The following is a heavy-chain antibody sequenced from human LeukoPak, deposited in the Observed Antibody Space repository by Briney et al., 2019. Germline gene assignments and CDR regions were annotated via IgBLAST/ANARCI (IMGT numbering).Heavy chain of an antibody. CDR1: AFIFSGHW. Sequence: GGSLRLSCEGSAFIFSGHWMNWVRQTPGKGLEWVASIKEDGSERQYVDSVKGRFSISRDNTKGSLFLQLNSLRAEDTAVYYCARALYYDFWSGSPDDAFDIWGQGTMVTVSS. CDR2: IKEDGSER. J-gene: IGHJ3*02. V-gene: IGHV3-7*03. D-gene: IGHD3-3*01. CDR3: ARALYYDFWSGSPDDAFDI.